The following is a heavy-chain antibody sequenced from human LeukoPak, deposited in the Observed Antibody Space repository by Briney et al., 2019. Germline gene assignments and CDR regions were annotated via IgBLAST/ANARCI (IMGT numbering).Heavy chain of an antibody. CDR3: AREVAGTPWIDY. Sequence: SETLSLTCTVSGGSISSNNYNWVWIRPPPGKGLEWIVNSYYSGSTYSNPSLKNRVTISVATSKTQFSLKLSSVTAAGTAVYYCAREVAGTPWIDYWGQGTLVTVSS. D-gene: IGHD6-19*01. J-gene: IGHJ4*02. CDR2: SYYSGST. CDR1: GGSISSNNYN. V-gene: IGHV4-39*02.